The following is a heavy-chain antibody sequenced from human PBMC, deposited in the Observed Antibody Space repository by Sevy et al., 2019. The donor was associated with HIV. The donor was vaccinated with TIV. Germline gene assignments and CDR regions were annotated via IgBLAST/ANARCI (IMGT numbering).Heavy chain of an antibody. Sequence: GGSLRLSCVASVFTFNKYSKSWVRQAPGKGLERVSTLSFGCGQINYADSVKGRFTISRDDSKNTLYLQMNSLRAEDTAVYYCAREGCTRPHDFWGQGTLVTVSS. CDR2: LSFGCGQI. V-gene: IGHV3-23*01. J-gene: IGHJ4*02. CDR1: VFTFNKYS. D-gene: IGHD2-8*01. CDR3: AREGCTRPHDF.